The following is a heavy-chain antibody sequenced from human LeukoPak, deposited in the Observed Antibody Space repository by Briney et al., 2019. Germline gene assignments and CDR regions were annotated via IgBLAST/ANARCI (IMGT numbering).Heavy chain of an antibody. CDR3: ARGHDDSGYYRIYFDY. CDR2: INPSAGST. CDR1: GYTFGSNY. J-gene: IGHJ4*02. D-gene: IGHD3-22*01. Sequence: GASVKVSCKASGYTFGSNYIHWVRQAPGQGLEWMGIINPSAGSTTSAQNFQGRIFVTRDMSTNTVYMELSSLRYEDTAMYFCARGHDDSGYYRIYFDYWGQGTLVTVSS. V-gene: IGHV1-46*01.